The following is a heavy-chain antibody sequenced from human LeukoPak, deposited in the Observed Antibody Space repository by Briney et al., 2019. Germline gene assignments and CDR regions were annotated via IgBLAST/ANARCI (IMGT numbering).Heavy chain of an antibody. V-gene: IGHV3-30*18. D-gene: IGHD3-9*01. Sequence: PGRSLRLSCAASGFTFNNYGMHWVRQAPGKGLEWVAVISYDGSNKYYADSVKGRFTISRDNSKNTVHLQMNSLRAEDTAVYYCAKDHYDFLTGYYNFFDYWDQGNLVTVSS. CDR1: GFTFNNYG. CDR2: ISYDGSNK. J-gene: IGHJ4*02. CDR3: AKDHYDFLTGYYNFFDY.